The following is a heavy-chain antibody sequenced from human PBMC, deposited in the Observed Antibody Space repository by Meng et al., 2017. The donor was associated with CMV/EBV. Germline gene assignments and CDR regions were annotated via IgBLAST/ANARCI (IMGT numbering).Heavy chain of an antibody. CDR1: GGSISSSSYY. Sequence: LQWAGSGPGLGKPSEPLSLTCTFSGGSISSSSYYWGWIRQPPGKGLEWIGSIYYSGSTYYTPSLKSRVTISVDTSKNQFSLKLSSVTAADTAVYYCASIVGAQDYWGQGTLVTVSS. J-gene: IGHJ4*02. CDR2: IYYSGST. V-gene: IGHV4-39*07. CDR3: ASIVGAQDY. D-gene: IGHD1-26*01.